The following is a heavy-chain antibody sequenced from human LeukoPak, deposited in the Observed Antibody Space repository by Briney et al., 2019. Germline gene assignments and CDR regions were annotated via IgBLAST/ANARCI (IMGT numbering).Heavy chain of an antibody. CDR1: GGPFSGYY. CDR2: INHSGST. CDR3: ARGRKITMIVVVDYWYFDL. V-gene: IGHV4-34*01. D-gene: IGHD3-22*01. J-gene: IGHJ2*01. Sequence: SETLSLTCAVYGGPFSGYYWSWIRQPPGKGLEWIGEINHSGSTNYNPSLKSRVTISVDTSKNQFSLKLSSVTAADTAVYYCARGRKITMIVVVDYWYFDLWGRGTLVTVSS.